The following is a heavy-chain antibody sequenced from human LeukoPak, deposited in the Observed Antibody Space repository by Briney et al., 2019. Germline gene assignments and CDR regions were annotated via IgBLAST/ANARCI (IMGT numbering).Heavy chain of an antibody. CDR2: ISSSGSTI. CDR3: ARSPISTVVMVYYGMYV. Sequence: GGSLRLSCAASGFTFSSYAMSWIRQAPGKGLEWVSYISSSGSTIYYAASVKGRFTISRDNAKNSLYLQLNSLRAEDTAVYYCARSPISTVVMVYYGMYVWGQGTTVTVSS. D-gene: IGHD4-23*01. CDR1: GFTFSSYA. V-gene: IGHV3-11*01. J-gene: IGHJ6*02.